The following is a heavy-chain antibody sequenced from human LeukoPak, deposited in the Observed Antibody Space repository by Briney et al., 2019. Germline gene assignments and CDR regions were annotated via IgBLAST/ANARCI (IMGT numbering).Heavy chain of an antibody. D-gene: IGHD1-1*01. CDR3: ARDDVNGTPFDY. CDR2: IWYDGSNK. J-gene: IGHJ4*02. Sequence: GGSLRLSCAASGFTFSSYAMSWVRQAPGKGLEWVAVIWYDGSNKYYADSVKGRFTISRDNSKNTLYLQMNSLRAEDTAVYYCARDDVNGTPFDYWGQGTLVTVSS. V-gene: IGHV3-33*08. CDR1: GFTFSSYA.